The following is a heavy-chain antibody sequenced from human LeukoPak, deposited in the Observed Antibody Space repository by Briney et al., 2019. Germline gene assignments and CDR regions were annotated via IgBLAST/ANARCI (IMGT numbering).Heavy chain of an antibody. Sequence: PSETLSLICSVSGGSISSHYWSWIRQPPGKGLEWIGYMHYSGSANYNPSLKSRVTMSVDTSKNQFSLNLSSVTAADTAVHYCARRVTSNCFDPWGQGTLVTVSS. D-gene: IGHD4-23*01. V-gene: IGHV4-59*08. CDR2: MHYSGSA. J-gene: IGHJ5*02. CDR1: GGSISSHY. CDR3: ARRVTSNCFDP.